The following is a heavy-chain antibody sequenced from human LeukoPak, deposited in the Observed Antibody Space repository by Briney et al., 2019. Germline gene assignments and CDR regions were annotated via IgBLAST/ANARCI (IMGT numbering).Heavy chain of an antibody. CDR1: GGSISSYY. CDR3: ARGLLWFGELSSDYYYYYMDV. Sequence: SETLSLTCTVSGGSISSYYWSWIRQPAGKGLEWIGRIYTSGSTNYNPSLKSRVTMSVDTSKNQFSLKLSSVTAADTAVYYCARGLLWFGELSSDYYYYYMDVWGKGTTVTVSS. V-gene: IGHV4-4*07. D-gene: IGHD3-10*01. CDR2: IYTSGST. J-gene: IGHJ6*03.